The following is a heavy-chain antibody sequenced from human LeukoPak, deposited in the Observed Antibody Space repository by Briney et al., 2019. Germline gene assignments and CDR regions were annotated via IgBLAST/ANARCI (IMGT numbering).Heavy chain of an antibody. Sequence: SETLSLTCAVYGGSFSGYYWSWIRQPPGKGLEWIGEINHSGSTNYNPSLKSRVTISVDTSKNQFSLKLSSVTAADTAVYYCARDGYYDILTHDYWGQGTLVTVSS. J-gene: IGHJ4*02. CDR2: INHSGST. CDR1: GGSFSGYY. D-gene: IGHD3-9*01. CDR3: ARDGYYDILTHDY. V-gene: IGHV4-34*01.